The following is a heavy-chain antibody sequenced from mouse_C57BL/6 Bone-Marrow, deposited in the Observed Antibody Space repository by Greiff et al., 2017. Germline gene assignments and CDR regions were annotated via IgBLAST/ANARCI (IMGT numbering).Heavy chain of an antibody. J-gene: IGHJ2*01. CDR3: ARLGKLTGGY. V-gene: IGHV1-82*01. Sequence: VQLQESGPELVKPGASVKIPCKASGYAFSSSWMNWVKQRPGKGLEWIGRLYPGDGDTNYNGKFKGKATLTADKSSSTAYMQLSSLTSEDSAVYFCARLGKLTGGYWGQGTTLTVSS. D-gene: IGHD4-1*01. CDR1: GYAFSSSW. CDR2: LYPGDGDT.